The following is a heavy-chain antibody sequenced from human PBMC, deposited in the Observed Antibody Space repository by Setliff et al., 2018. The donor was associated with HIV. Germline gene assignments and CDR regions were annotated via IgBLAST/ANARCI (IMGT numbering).Heavy chain of an antibody. J-gene: IGHJ4*02. CDR1: GVATDSNY. D-gene: IGHD6-13*01. CDR2: VYYGGIT. V-gene: IGHV4-59*01. Sequence: LSLTCTVSGVATDSNYWTWIRQSPGKGLEWIGYVYYGGITNYSPSLKSRVSISIDTSKNQFYLNLGSVTAADTAVYFCARGIRTAAAPTFDHWGQGALVTVSS. CDR3: ARGIRTAAAPTFDH.